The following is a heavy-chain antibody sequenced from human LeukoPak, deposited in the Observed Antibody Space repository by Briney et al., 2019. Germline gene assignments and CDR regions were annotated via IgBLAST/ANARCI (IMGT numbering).Heavy chain of an antibody. CDR3: PTAGSGNDILTLAYFDY. J-gene: IGHJ4*02. CDR2: IKSKTDGGTT. V-gene: IGHV3-15*01. D-gene: IGHD3-9*01. CDR1: GFTFSNAW. Sequence: PGGSLRLSCAASGFTFSNAWMSWVRQAPGKGLEWVGRIKSKTDGGTTDYAAPVKGRFTISRDDSKNTLYLQMNSLKTEDTAVYYCPTAGSGNDILTLAYFDYWGQGTLVTVPS.